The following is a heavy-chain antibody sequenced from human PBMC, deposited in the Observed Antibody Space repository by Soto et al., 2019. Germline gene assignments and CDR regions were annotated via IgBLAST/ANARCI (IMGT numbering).Heavy chain of an antibody. D-gene: IGHD6-19*01. J-gene: IGHJ4*02. CDR2: IYWDDDK. CDR3: SHIVVAGLGYYFDY. CDR1: GFSLSTTRVA. V-gene: IGHV2-5*02. Sequence: QITLKESGPTLVKPTQTLTLTCTFSGFSLSTTRVAVGWIRQPPGKALAWLALIYWDDDKCYSPFLKSRLTTTKDTSKNLVVLTMTNMDPVDTATYYCSHIVVAGLGYYFDYWGQGTLVTVSS.